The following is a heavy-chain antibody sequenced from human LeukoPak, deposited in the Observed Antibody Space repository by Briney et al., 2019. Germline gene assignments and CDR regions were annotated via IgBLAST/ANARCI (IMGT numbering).Heavy chain of an antibody. V-gene: IGHV3-21*01. D-gene: IGHD2-2*01. J-gene: IGHJ4*02. CDR1: GFTFSSYS. CDR2: ISSSSSYI. Sequence: PGGSLRLSCAASGFTFSSYSMNWVRQAPGKGLEWVSSISSSSSYIYYADSVKGRFTISRDNAKNSLYLQMNGLRAEDTAVYYCARDGRWEKTPSCWGQGTLVTVSS. CDR3: ARDGRWEKTPSC.